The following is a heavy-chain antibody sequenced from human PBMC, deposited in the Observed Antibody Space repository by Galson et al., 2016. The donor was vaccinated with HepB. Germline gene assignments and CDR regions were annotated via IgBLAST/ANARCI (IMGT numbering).Heavy chain of an antibody. J-gene: IGHJ4*02. CDR2: ISNSGTYI. D-gene: IGHD5-12*01. Sequence: SLRLSCAASGFTFNTYYMNWVRQAPGKGLEWVSSISNSGTYIFYADSVKGRFTISRDNAKNSLSLQLHSLRPEDTAVYYCARAVKGGYDSGLDSWGQGTLVTVSA. V-gene: IGHV3-21*01. CDR3: ARAVKGGYDSGLDS. CDR1: GFTFNTYY.